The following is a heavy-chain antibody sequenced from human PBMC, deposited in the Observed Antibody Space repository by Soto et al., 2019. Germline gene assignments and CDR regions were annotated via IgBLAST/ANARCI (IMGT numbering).Heavy chain of an antibody. Sequence: EVQLVESGGGLVQPGGSLRLSCVASGFSFSAYSMNWVRQAPGKGLEWLSYIRDSSNVDYADSVKGGCTISRDNDRNSLYLQMNSRRAEDAAVYFCGRDSAFAFDYWGQGALVTVSS. CDR3: GRDSAFAFDY. V-gene: IGHV3-48*01. D-gene: IGHD6-19*01. J-gene: IGHJ4*02. CDR1: GFSFSAYS. CDR2: IRDSSNV.